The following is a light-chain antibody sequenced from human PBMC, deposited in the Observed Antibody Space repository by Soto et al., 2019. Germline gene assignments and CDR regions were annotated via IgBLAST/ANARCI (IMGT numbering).Light chain of an antibody. CDR3: QQYDNLPPMT. CDR1: QDISNY. J-gene: IGKJ1*01. V-gene: IGKV1-33*01. Sequence: DIQMTQSPSSLSASVRDRVTITCQASQDISNYLNWYQQKPGKAPKLLIYDASNLETGVPSRFSGSGSGTDFTFTISSLQPEDIATYYCQQYDNLPPMTFGQGTKVDIK. CDR2: DAS.